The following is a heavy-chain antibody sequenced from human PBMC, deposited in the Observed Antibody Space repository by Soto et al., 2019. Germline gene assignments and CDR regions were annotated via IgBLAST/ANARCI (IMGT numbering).Heavy chain of an antibody. J-gene: IGHJ6*03. Sequence: GGSLRLSCAASGFTFSSYSMNWVRQAPGKGLEGVSSISSSSSYIYYADSVKGRFTISRDNAKNSLYLQMNSLRAEDTAVYYCARDWEGYYDYIWGSYRHPYYMDVWGKGTTVTVSS. D-gene: IGHD3-16*02. CDR1: GFTFSSYS. CDR2: ISSSSSYI. V-gene: IGHV3-21*01. CDR3: ARDWEGYYDYIWGSYRHPYYMDV.